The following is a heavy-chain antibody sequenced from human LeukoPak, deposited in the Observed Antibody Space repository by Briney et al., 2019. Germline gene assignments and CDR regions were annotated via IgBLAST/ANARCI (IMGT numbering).Heavy chain of an antibody. J-gene: IGHJ3*01. CDR3: ARHGPVVTATDAFDL. CDR1: GGSISVNTYY. CDR2: VHYSGRT. D-gene: IGHD2-21*02. Sequence: KPSETLSLTCIVSGGSISVNTYYCAWIRQPPGRGLEWIGSVHYSGRTDYNPSLKSRVTISVDTSKNQLSLSLNSVTAADTAVYYCARHGPVVTATDAFDLWGQGTMVTVSS. V-gene: IGHV4-39*01.